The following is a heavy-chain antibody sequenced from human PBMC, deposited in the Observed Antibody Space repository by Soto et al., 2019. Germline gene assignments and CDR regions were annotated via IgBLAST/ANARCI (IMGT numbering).Heavy chain of an antibody. J-gene: IGHJ4*02. D-gene: IGHD3-16*01. CDR2: ISATGGGT. CDR1: GFKFSNYA. CDR3: AKDRRAGGNSAFYFDF. Sequence: GGSLRLSCAASGFKFSNYAMSWVRQAPGKGLEWVSLISATGGGTYYADSVKGRFTISRDNSHNTLYLQVHSLTAEDTAVYYCAKDRRAGGNSAFYFDFWGQGAQVTV. V-gene: IGHV3-23*01.